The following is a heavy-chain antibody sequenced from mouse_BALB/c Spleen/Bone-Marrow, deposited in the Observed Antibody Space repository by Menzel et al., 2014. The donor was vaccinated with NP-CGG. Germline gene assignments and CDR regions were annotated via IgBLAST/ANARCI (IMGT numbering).Heavy chain of an antibody. CDR2: INTNGGST. CDR3: ASLYDGYSVFVY. CDR1: GFTFSSYY. J-gene: IGHJ3*01. D-gene: IGHD2-3*01. V-gene: IGHV5-6-2*01. Sequence: EAMLVESGGGLVKLGGSLKLSCAASGFTFSSYYMSWVRQTPEKRLELVAAINTNGGSTYYPDTVKGRFTISRDNAKNTLYLQMSSLKSEDTALYYCASLYDGYSVFVYWGQGTLVTVS.